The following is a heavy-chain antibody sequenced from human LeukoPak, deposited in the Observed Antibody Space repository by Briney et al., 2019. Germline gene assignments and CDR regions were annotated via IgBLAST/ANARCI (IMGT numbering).Heavy chain of an antibody. CDR2: ISWNSGSI. CDR3: ARARGHYDSTPGY. D-gene: IGHD3-22*01. CDR1: GFTFDDYA. J-gene: IGHJ4*02. Sequence: PGGSLRLSCAASGFTFDDYAMHWVRQAPGKGLEWVSGISWNSGSIGYADSVKGRFTISRDNAKNSLYLQMNSLRAEDTALYYCARARGHYDSTPGYWGQGTLVTVSS. V-gene: IGHV3-9*01.